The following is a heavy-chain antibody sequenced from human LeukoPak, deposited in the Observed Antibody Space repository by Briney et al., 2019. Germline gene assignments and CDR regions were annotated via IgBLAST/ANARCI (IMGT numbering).Heavy chain of an antibody. D-gene: IGHD6-19*01. J-gene: IGHJ6*03. CDR1: GYTFTSYG. V-gene: IGHV1-18*01. CDR3: ARDRLEVALYYYYMDV. CDR2: ISAYNGNT. Sequence: ASVKVSCKASGYTFTSYGISWVRQAPGQGLEWMGWISAYNGNTNYAQKLQGRVTMTTDTSTSTAYMELRSLRSDDTAVYYCARDRLEVALYYYYMDVWGKGTTVTVSS.